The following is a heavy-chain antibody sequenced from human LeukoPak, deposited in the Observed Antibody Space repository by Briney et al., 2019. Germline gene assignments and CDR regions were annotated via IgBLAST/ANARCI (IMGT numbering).Heavy chain of an antibody. CDR3: ARDYTQVAFDI. CDR1: GGTYSSYT. CDR2: IIPILGIA. Sequence: SVKVSCKASGGTYSSYTISWVRQAPGQALEWMGRIIPILGIANYAQKFQGRVTITADKSTSTAYMELSSLRSEYTAGYYCARDYTQVAFDIWGQGTMVTVSS. D-gene: IGHD4-11*01. V-gene: IGHV1-69*02. J-gene: IGHJ3*02.